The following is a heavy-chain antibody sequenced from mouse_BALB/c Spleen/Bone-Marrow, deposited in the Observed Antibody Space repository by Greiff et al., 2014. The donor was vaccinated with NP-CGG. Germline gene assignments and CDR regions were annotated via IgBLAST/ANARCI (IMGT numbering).Heavy chain of an antibody. CDR2: ISSGGSYT. CDR3: ARDGYGSNY. CDR1: GFTFSTYA. V-gene: IGHV5-9-4*01. Sequence: EVQGVESGGVLVKPGGSLKLSCAASGFTFSTYAMSWVRQSPEKRLEWVAEISSGGSYTYYPDTVTGRFAISRDNAKNTLYLEMSSLRSEDTAMYYCARDGYGSNYWGQGTLVTVSA. J-gene: IGHJ3*01. D-gene: IGHD1-1*01.